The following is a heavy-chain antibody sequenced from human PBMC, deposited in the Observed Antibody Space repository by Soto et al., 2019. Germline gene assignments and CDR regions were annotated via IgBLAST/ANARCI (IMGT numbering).Heavy chain of an antibody. CDR2: IYWDDDK. CDR3: IQSRCGGDCLQSYASHYYYGMDV. CDR1: GFSLSTSGVG. V-gene: IGHV2-5*02. J-gene: IGHJ6*02. Sequence: QITLKESGPPLVKPTQTLTLTCTFSGFSLSTSGVGVGWIRQPPGKALEWLALIYWDDDKRYSPSLRSRLTINKDTSKNQVVLTMTNMDPVDTATYYCIQSRCGGDCLQSYASHYYYGMDVWGQGTTVTDSS. D-gene: IGHD2-21*02.